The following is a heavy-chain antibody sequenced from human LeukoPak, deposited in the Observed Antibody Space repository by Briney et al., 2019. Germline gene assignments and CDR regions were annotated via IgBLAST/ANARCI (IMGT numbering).Heavy chain of an antibody. CDR1: GFTFSSYA. D-gene: IGHD6-19*01. CDR2: ISGSGGST. Sequence: GRSLRLSCAASGFTFSSYAMSWVRQAPGRGLEWVSAISGSGGSTYYANSVKGRFTISRDNSKNTLYLQMNSLRAEDTAVYYCAKDHSSGIPYYFDYWGQGTLVTVSS. J-gene: IGHJ4*02. CDR3: AKDHSSGIPYYFDY. V-gene: IGHV3-23*01.